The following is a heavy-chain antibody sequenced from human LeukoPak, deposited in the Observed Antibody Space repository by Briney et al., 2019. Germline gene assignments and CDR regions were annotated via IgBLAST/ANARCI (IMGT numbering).Heavy chain of an antibody. CDR2: ISSSSSYI. CDR1: GFTFSSYS. D-gene: IGHD5-18*01. Sequence: GGSLRLSCAASGFTFSSYSMNWVRQAPGKGLEWVSSISSSSSYIYYADSVKGRFTISRDNAKNSLYLQMNSLRAEDTAVYYCAREGKVSGSYGYYYYYYMDVWGKGTTVTVSS. CDR3: AREGKVSGSYGYYYYYYMDV. V-gene: IGHV3-21*01. J-gene: IGHJ6*03.